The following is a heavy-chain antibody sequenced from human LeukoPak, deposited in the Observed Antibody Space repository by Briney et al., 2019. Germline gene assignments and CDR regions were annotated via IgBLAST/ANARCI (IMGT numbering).Heavy chain of an antibody. V-gene: IGHV3-23*01. CDR3: AKPAEDYYYMDV. Sequence: PGGSLRLSCAASGFNFSSYGMSWVRQAPGKGLEWVSAISGSGGSTYYADSVKGRLSISRDNSKNTLYLQMNSLRAEDTAVYYCAKPAEDYYYMDVWGKGTTVTVSS. CDR1: GFNFSSYG. J-gene: IGHJ6*03. CDR2: ISGSGGST.